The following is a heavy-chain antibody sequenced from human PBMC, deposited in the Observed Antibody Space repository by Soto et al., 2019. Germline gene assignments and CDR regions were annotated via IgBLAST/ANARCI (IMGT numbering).Heavy chain of an antibody. CDR2: IYPGDSDT. V-gene: IGHV5-51*01. J-gene: IGHJ6*02. CDR3: ARHLSNFRYYYYAMDV. CDR1: GYTFTDYW. Sequence: PGESLKISCKGSGYTFTDYWIGWVRQLPGKGLEWMGIIYPGDSDTRCSPSFQGHVTITVDKSTSTAYLQWNTLKASDTAMYYCARHLSNFRYYYYAMDVWGQGTTVTVSS. D-gene: IGHD4-4*01.